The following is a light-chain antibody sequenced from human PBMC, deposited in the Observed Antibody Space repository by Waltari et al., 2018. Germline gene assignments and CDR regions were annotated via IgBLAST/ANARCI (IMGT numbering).Light chain of an antibody. V-gene: IGLV1-44*01. CDR2: INT. CDR1: SSNIGSNT. CDR3: AAWDDSRGYV. Sequence: QSVLTQPPSASGTPGQRVTISCSGSSSNIGSNTVSWYQQLPDTAPNLLIYINTTRPSGVPDRFSGSKSGTSASLASSGLQSEDEADYYCAAWDDSRGYVFGTGTKVTVL. J-gene: IGLJ1*01.